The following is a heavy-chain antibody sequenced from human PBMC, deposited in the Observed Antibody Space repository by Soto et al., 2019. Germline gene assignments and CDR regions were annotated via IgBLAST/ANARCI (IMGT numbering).Heavy chain of an antibody. Sequence: PGGPLRLSGSASGFTFSSYSMNWVRQAPVKGLEWVSSISSSSSYIYYADSVKGRFTISRDNAKNSLYLQMNSLRAEDTAVYYCARDRFWGSYRYDAFDIWGQGTMVTVSS. CDR2: ISSSSSYI. CDR3: ARDRFWGSYRYDAFDI. D-gene: IGHD3-16*02. J-gene: IGHJ3*02. CDR1: GFTFSSYS. V-gene: IGHV3-21*01.